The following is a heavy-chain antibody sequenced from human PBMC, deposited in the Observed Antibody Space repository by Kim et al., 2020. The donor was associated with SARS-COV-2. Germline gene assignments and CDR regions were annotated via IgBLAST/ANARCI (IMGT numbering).Heavy chain of an antibody. D-gene: IGHD2-21*02. CDR2: IYYSGST. V-gene: IGHV4-39*02. CDR3: ARDGIVVVTPPNRNWFDP. J-gene: IGHJ5*02. Sequence: SETLSLTCTVSGGSISSSSYYWGWIRQPPGKGLEWIGSIYYSGSTYYNPSLKSRVTISVDTSKNQFSLKLSSVTAADTAVYYCARDGIVVVTPPNRNWFDPWGQGTLVTVSS. CDR1: GGSISSSSYY.